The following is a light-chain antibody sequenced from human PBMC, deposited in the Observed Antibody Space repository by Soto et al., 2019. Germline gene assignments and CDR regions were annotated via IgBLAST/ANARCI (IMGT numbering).Light chain of an antibody. CDR2: GAS. CDR1: QSISSSY. J-gene: IGKJ1*01. V-gene: IGKV3-20*01. Sequence: EIEFTQSPCTLSLSPGKRATLSCRASQSISSSYLAWYQQRPGQAPRLLIYGASSRATGIPDRFSGSGSGTEFTLTISRLEPEDFAVYYCQQYGSSSWTFGQGTKVDI. CDR3: QQYGSSSWT.